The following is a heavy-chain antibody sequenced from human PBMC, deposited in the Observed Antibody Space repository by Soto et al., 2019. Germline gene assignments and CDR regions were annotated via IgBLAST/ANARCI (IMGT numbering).Heavy chain of an antibody. CDR3: AKLTYSDLWSGSHDS. CDR1: GFTFSSRA. J-gene: IGHJ4*02. V-gene: IGHV3-23*01. D-gene: IGHD3-3*01. Sequence: EVQLLESGGGLVQPGGSLSLSCAASGFTFSSRAMGWVGQAPGKGLDWVSIISASGDITYYADSVKGRFTISRDNSKNTLYLQVNSLRAEDTAVYYCAKLTYSDLWSGSHDSWGQGTLVTVSS. CDR2: ISASGDIT.